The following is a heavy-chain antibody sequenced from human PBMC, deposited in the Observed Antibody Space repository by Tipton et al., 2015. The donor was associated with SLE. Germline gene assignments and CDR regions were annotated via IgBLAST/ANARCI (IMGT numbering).Heavy chain of an antibody. J-gene: IGHJ3*01. CDR3: TKPKTLLPGVFDV. Sequence: SLRLSCAASGFTFSIYAMNWVRQAPGKGLEWVSSISWTSNSIAYADSVRGRFTISRDNAKNSLHLQMNSLRAGDTALYFCTKPKTLLPGVFDVWGQGTMVTVSS. D-gene: IGHD4-23*01. CDR1: GFTFSIYA. CDR2: ISWTSNSI. V-gene: IGHV3-9*01.